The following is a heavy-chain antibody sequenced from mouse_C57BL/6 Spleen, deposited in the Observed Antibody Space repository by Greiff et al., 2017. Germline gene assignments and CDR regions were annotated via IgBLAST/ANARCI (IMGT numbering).Heavy chain of an antibody. D-gene: IGHD1-1*01. CDR1: GYTFTDYY. Sequence: EVKLQQSGPELVKPGASVKISCKASGYTFTDYYMNWVKQSHGKSLEWIGDINPNNGGTSYNQKFKGKATLTVDKSSSTAYMELRSLTSEDSAVYYCARWDYYGSSYHYAMDYWGQGTSVTVSS. CDR3: ARWDYYGSSYHYAMDY. J-gene: IGHJ4*01. CDR2: INPNNGGT. V-gene: IGHV1-26*01.